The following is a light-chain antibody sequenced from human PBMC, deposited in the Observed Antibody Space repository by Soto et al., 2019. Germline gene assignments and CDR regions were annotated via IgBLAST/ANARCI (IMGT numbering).Light chain of an antibody. CDR1: SSDVGGYNY. Sequence: QSALTQPRSVSGSPGQSVTISCTGTSSDVGGYNYVSWYQQHPGKATKLMIYDVSKRPSGVPDRFSGYKSGNTASLTISGLQAEDEADYYCCSYAGSVVFGGGTQLTV. CDR2: DVS. V-gene: IGLV2-11*01. J-gene: IGLJ2*01. CDR3: CSYAGSVV.